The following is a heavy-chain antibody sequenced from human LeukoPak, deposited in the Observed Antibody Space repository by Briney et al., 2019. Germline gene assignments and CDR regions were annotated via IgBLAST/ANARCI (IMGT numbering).Heavy chain of an antibody. CDR2: INPNSGGT. CDR3: ASAYCSSTSCYTWGQFDY. J-gene: IGHJ4*02. V-gene: IGHV1-2*02. CDR1: GYTFTGYY. D-gene: IGHD2-2*02. Sequence: ASVKVSCXASGYTFTGYYMHWVRQAPGQGLEWMGWINPNSGGTNYAQKFQGRVTMTRDTSISTAYMELSRLRSDDTAVYYCASAYCSSTSCYTWGQFDYWGQGTLVTVSS.